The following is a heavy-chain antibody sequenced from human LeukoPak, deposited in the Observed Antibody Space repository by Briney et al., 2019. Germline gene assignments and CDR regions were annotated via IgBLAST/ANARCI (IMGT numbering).Heavy chain of an antibody. Sequence: ASVKVSCKASGYTFTDYYLHWARQAPGQGLEWMGWISAYNGNTNYAQKLQGRVTMTTDTSTSTAYMELRSLRSDDTAVYYCARDNPWNWFDPWGQGTLVTVSA. J-gene: IGHJ5*02. CDR1: GYTFTDYY. V-gene: IGHV1-18*04. CDR3: ARDNPWNWFDP. CDR2: ISAYNGNT. D-gene: IGHD1-14*01.